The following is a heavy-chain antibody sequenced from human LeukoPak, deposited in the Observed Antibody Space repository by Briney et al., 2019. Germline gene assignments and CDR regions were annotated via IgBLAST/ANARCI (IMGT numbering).Heavy chain of an antibody. CDR3: ARRQRFGELADAFDI. Sequence: PSETLSLTCTVSGGSISSYYWSWIRQPPGKGLEWIGYIYYSGSTNYNPSLKSRVTISVDTSKNQFSLKLSSVTAADTAVYYCARRQRFGELADAFDIWGQGTMVTVSS. J-gene: IGHJ3*02. CDR1: GGSISSYY. V-gene: IGHV4-59*12. CDR2: IYYSGST. D-gene: IGHD3-10*01.